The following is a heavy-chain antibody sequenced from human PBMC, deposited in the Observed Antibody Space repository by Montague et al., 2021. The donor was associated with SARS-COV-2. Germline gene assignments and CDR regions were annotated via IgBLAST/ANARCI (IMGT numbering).Heavy chain of an antibody. J-gene: IGHJ1*01. CDR3: ARHPQH. CDR1: GESFSEYI. CDR2: IYYTGST. V-gene: IGHV4-34*01. Sequence: SETLSLTCAVYGESFSEYIWNWIRQPPGKGLEWIGSIYYTGSTYYNPSLKSRLTISVDTSENQFSLNLRSMAAADTAVYYCARHPQHWGQGTLVTVSS.